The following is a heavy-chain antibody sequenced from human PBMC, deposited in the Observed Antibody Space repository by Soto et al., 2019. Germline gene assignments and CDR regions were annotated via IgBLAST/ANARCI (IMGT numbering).Heavy chain of an antibody. V-gene: IGHV1-58*01. CDR1: GFTFTSSA. J-gene: IGHJ6*01. Sequence: SVKVSCKASGFTFTSSAVPWVRPARLQRLEWIGWIVVGSGNTNYAQKFQERVTITRDISTSTSYMELSSLRSEDTAVYYCAANYGMDVWGQGTTVTASS. CDR3: AANYGMDV. CDR2: IVVGSGNT.